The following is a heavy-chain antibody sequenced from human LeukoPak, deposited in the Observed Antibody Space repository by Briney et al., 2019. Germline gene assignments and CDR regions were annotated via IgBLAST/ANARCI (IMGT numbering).Heavy chain of an antibody. Sequence: PGGSLRPSCAASGFTFSSYAMHWVRQAPGKGLEWVAVISYDGSNKYYADSVKGRFTISRDNSKNTLYLQMNSLRAEDTAVYYCARDLGDWNFDYWGQGTLVTVSS. CDR3: ARDLGDWNFDY. CDR1: GFTFSSYA. CDR2: ISYDGSNK. D-gene: IGHD2-21*02. J-gene: IGHJ4*02. V-gene: IGHV3-30*01.